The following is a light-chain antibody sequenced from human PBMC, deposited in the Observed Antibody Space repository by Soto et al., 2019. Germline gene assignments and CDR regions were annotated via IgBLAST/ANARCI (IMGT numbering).Light chain of an antibody. CDR2: AAS. CDR3: QQSYYAPPT. Sequence: DIQMTQSPSFLSASVGDRVTITCRASQSISTYLNWYQQRPGKAPNLLIYAASSLQSGVPSRFSGSGSGTDFTLTISSLQPEDFATYYCQQSYYAPPTFGQGTKVEIK. V-gene: IGKV1-39*01. J-gene: IGKJ1*01. CDR1: QSISTY.